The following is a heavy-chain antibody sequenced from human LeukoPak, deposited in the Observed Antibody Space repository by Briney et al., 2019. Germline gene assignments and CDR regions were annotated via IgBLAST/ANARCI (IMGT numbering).Heavy chain of an antibody. CDR2: ISGSGGNT. CDR1: GFTFRSYG. D-gene: IGHD1-26*01. V-gene: IGHV3-23*01. CDR3: AKDRSIGTYYTFDH. Sequence: GGSLRLSCAASGFTFRSYGMSWVRQAPGKGLEWVSAISGSGGNTYYADSVKGRFTVSRDNSKNNLFLQMSRLTAADTAVYYCAKDRSIGTYYTFDHWGQGTLVTVSS. J-gene: IGHJ4*02.